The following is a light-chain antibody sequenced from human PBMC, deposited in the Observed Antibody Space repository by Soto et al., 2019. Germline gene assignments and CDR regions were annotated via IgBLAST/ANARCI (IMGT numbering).Light chain of an antibody. V-gene: IGLV2-14*01. Sequence: QSALTQPASVSGSPGQSITISCTGTSSDVGAYNYVSWYQHHPGKAPKLMIYEVTNRPSGVSNRFSGSKSGNTASLTTSGLQAEDEADYYCNSYTTNSNRVFGTGTKVTVL. CDR3: NSYTTNSNRV. J-gene: IGLJ1*01. CDR1: SSDVGAYNY. CDR2: EVT.